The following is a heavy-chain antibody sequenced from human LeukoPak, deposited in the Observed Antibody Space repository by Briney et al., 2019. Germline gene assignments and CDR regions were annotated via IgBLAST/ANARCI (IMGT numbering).Heavy chain of an antibody. D-gene: IGHD6-13*01. V-gene: IGHV3-11*01. CDR2: ISNSGGII. J-gene: IGHJ3*02. Sequence: GGSLRLSCAASGFTFSDYYMTWIRQAPGKGLEWVSYISNSGGIIYYADSVKGRFTISRDNAKNSLYLQMNSLRAEDTAVYYCARDSGVAAAATSAFDIWGQGTMVTVSS. CDR3: ARDSGVAAAATSAFDI. CDR1: GFTFSDYY.